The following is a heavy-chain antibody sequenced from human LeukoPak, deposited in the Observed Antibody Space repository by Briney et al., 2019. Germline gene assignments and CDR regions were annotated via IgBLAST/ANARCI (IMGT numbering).Heavy chain of an antibody. CDR2: ITVNNGYT. Sequence: ASVKVSCKAAGYTFTSHGFIWLRQAPGQGLEWMGRITVNNGYTKYAQELQGRVTMTTDTSTSTAYMELRSLRSDDTAVYYCARQGAYSSAIGMGYWGQGTLVTVSS. CDR3: ARQGAYSSAIGMGY. V-gene: IGHV1-18*01. CDR1: GYTFTSHG. D-gene: IGHD6-19*01. J-gene: IGHJ4*02.